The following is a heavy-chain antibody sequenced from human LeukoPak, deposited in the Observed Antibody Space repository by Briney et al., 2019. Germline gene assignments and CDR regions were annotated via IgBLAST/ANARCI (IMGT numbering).Heavy chain of an antibody. V-gene: IGHV4-39*07. Sequence: SETLSLTCTVSGGSISSSSYYWGWIRQPPGKGLEWIGSIYYSGSTYYNPSPKSRVTISVDTSKNQFSLKLSSVTAADTAVYFCARDTSPYGDYANWYFDLWGRGTLVTVSS. CDR3: ARDTSPYGDYANWYFDL. J-gene: IGHJ2*01. CDR1: GGSISSSSYY. CDR2: IYYSGST. D-gene: IGHD4-17*01.